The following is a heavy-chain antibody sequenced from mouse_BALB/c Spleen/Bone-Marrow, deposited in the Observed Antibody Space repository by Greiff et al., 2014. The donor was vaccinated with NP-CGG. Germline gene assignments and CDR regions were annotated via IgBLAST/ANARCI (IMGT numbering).Heavy chain of an antibody. Sequence: QVQLQQPGAELARPGASVKMSCKASGYTFTSFTIHWVKQRPGQGLEWIGYINPSSGYTNYNQNFKDKATLTADKSASTDYMQLASLTSEDSAVYYCARRDYGALYALDYWGQGTSVTVSS. CDR3: ARRDYGALYALDY. J-gene: IGHJ4*01. CDR1: GYTFTSFT. V-gene: IGHV1-4*01. CDR2: INPSSGYT. D-gene: IGHD1-2*01.